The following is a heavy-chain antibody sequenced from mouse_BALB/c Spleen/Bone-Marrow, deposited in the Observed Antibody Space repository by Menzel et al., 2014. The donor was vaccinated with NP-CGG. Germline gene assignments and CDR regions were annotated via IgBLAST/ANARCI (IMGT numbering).Heavy chain of an antibody. D-gene: IGHD2-10*02. CDR3: AISGGYGNYLAWFAY. J-gene: IGHJ3*01. V-gene: IGHV14-3*02. CDR2: IDPANGNT. Sequence: VQLQQSGAELVKPGASVKLSCTASGFNIKDTYMHWVKQRPEQGLGWIGRIDPANGNTKYDPKFQGKATITADTSSNAAYLQLSSMTSEDTAVYCCAISGGYGNYLAWFAYWGQGTLVTVSA. CDR1: GFNIKDTY.